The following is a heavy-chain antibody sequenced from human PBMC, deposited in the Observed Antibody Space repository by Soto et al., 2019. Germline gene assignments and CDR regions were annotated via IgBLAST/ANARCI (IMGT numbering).Heavy chain of an antibody. J-gene: IGHJ4*02. D-gene: IGHD4-17*01. CDR3: ARYHFGDYAFDS. CDR1: GFVFSGNW. V-gene: IGHV3-7*04. Sequence: GGSLRLSCVASGFVFSGNWMSWVRQAPGKGLEWVANIKQDGSEKRYVDSVEGRFTISRDNAKNSVYLQMNSLIVEDTATYYCARYHFGDYAFDSWGQGTPVTVSS. CDR2: IKQDGSEK.